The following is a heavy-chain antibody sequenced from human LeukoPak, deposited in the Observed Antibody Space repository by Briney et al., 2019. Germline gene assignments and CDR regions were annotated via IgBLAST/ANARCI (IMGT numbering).Heavy chain of an antibody. CDR3: AKDWFQSGSSLPDY. Sequence: GRSLRLSCAASGFIFSTYAMHWVRQAPGKGLEWVAVISYDGSNKYADSVKGRFTISRDNSKNTLYLQMNSLKGEDTAVYYCAKDWFQSGSSLPDYWGQGTLVTVSS. CDR2: ISYDGSN. CDR1: GFIFSTYA. J-gene: IGHJ4*02. D-gene: IGHD1-26*01. V-gene: IGHV3-30*18.